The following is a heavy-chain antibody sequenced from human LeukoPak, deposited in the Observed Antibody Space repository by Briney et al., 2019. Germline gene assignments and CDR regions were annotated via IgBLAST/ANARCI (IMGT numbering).Heavy chain of an antibody. CDR3: ARDYYYGSGGYNRFDP. V-gene: IGHV1-18*01. J-gene: IGHJ5*02. D-gene: IGHD3-10*01. Sequence: ASVKFSCKASGYTFTSYGISSVRQAPGPGLEWMGWISAYNGNTDSTQKLHVRVTVTTETSTSTAYMELRSLRSDDTAVYYCARDYYYGSGGYNRFDPWGQGTLVTVSS. CDR1: GYTFTSYG. CDR2: ISAYNGNT.